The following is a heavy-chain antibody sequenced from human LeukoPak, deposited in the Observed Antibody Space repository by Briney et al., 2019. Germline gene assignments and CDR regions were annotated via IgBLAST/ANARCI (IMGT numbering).Heavy chain of an antibody. J-gene: IGHJ4*02. CDR3: ARLDYGGDFDY. Sequence: GESPRISCKGSGYSFTSYWISWVRQMPGKGLEWMGRIDPSDSYTNFSPSFQGHVTISADKSIGSAYLQWSSLKASDTAMYYCARLDYGGDFDYWVQGTLATVPS. D-gene: IGHD4-23*01. V-gene: IGHV5-10-1*01. CDR2: IDPSDSYT. CDR1: GYSFTSYW.